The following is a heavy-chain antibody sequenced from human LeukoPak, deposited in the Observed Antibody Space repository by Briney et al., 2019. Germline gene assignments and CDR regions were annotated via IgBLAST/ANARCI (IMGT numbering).Heavy chain of an antibody. J-gene: IGHJ4*02. CDR2: IKGDGSTT. V-gene: IGHV3-74*01. CDR3: TRDAAGLDY. CDR1: GFTFRNHW. D-gene: IGHD1-14*01. Sequence: GSLRLSCAASGFTFRNHWVHWVRQAPGKGLVWVSRIKGDGSTTTYADSVKGRFTISRDNAKNTLYLQMNSLRGEDTAVYYCTRDAAGLDYWGQGTLVTVSS.